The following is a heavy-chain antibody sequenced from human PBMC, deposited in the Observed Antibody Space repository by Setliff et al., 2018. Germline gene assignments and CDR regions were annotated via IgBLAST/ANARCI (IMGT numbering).Heavy chain of an antibody. CDR2: IFTSGST. Sequence: PSETLSLTCSVSGASITSYYWSWIRQPPGKGLEWIGYIFTSGSTQYNPSLKSRVTISVDTSKNQFSLKLSSVTAADTAVYFCARGYYNFLSGYYTPYYFDYWGQGTLVTVSS. D-gene: IGHD3-3*01. J-gene: IGHJ4*02. CDR1: GASITSYY. V-gene: IGHV4-59*13. CDR3: ARGYYNFLSGYYTPYYFDY.